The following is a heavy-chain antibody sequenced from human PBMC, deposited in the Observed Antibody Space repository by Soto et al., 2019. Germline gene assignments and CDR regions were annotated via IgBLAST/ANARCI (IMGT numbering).Heavy chain of an antibody. J-gene: IGHJ4*02. V-gene: IGHV4-34*01. CDR2: INHSGST. CDR1: GGSFSGYY. D-gene: IGHD2-2*01. Sequence: PSETLSLTCAVYGGSFSGYYWSWIRQPPGKGLEWIGEINHSGSTNYNPSLKSRVTISVDTSKNQFSLKLSSVTAADTAVYYCARYCSSTSCPYDYWGQGTLV. CDR3: ARYCSSTSCPYDY.